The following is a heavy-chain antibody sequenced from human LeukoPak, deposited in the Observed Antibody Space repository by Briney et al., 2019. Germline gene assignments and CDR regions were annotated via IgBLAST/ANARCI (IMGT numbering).Heavy chain of an antibody. D-gene: IGHD6-19*01. J-gene: IGHJ4*02. Sequence: SETLSLTCTVSGAPISNYYWSWTRQPPGKGLEWIGHVFYSGSADYNPSLKSRVTISVDTPKNQFSLNLSSVTAADTAVYYCARHPRRSSGWVQDYWGRGTLVTVSS. CDR1: GAPISNYY. CDR3: ARHPRRSSGWVQDY. CDR2: VFYSGSA. V-gene: IGHV4-59*08.